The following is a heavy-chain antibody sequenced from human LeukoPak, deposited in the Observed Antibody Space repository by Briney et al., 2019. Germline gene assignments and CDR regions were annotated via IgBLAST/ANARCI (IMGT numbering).Heavy chain of an antibody. J-gene: IGHJ4*02. D-gene: IGHD1-26*01. CDR1: GFTFSGYA. Sequence: GGSLRLSCAASGFTFSGYAMHWVRQAPGKGLEWVAVISYDGSNKYYADSVKGRFTISRDNSKNTLYLQMNSLRAEDTAVYYCASGERERRFDYWGQGTLVTVSS. CDR3: ASGERERRFDY. CDR2: ISYDGSNK. V-gene: IGHV3-30*04.